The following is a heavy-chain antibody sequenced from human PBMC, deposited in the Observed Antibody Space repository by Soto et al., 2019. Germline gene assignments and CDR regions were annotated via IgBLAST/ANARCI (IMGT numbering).Heavy chain of an antibody. CDR1: GGSFSGYY. CDR2: INHSGST. J-gene: IGHJ6*02. Sequence: LSLTCAVYGGSFSGYYWSWIRQPPGKGLEWIGEINHSGSTNYNPSLKSRVTISVDTSKNQFSLKLSSVTAADTAVYYCARGQWDVVVPAAIGDNYYGMDVWGQGTTVTVSS. CDR3: ARGQWDVVVPAAIGDNYYGMDV. D-gene: IGHD2-2*02. V-gene: IGHV4-34*01.